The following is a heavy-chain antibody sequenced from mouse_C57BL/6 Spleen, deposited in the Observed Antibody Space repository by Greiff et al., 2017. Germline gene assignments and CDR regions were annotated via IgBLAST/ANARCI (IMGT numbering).Heavy chain of an antibody. V-gene: IGHV1-81*01. CDR1: GYTFTSYG. CDR2: IYPRSGNT. J-gene: IGHJ1*03. D-gene: IGHD1-1*01. CDR3: ARALITTVVATRYFDV. Sequence: QVQLQQSGAELARPGASVKLSCKASGYTFTSYGISWVKQRTGRGLEGIGEIYPRSGNTYYNEKFKGKATLTADKSSITAYMELRSLTSEDSAVYFCARALITTVVATRYFDVWGTGTTVTVSS.